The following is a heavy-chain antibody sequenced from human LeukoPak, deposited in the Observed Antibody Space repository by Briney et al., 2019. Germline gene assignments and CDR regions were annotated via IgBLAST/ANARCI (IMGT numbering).Heavy chain of an antibody. Sequence: GASVKVSCKASGYTFTSYAMHWVRQAPGQRLEWMGWINAGNGNTKYSQKFQGRVTITRDTSASTAYMELSSPRSEDTAVYYCARARGLRFLEWARYYYGMDVWGQGTTVTVSS. V-gene: IGHV1-3*01. J-gene: IGHJ6*02. D-gene: IGHD3-3*01. CDR2: INAGNGNT. CDR1: GYTFTSYA. CDR3: ARARGLRFLEWARYYYGMDV.